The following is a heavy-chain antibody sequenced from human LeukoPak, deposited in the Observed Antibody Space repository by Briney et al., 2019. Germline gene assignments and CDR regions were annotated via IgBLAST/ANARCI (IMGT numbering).Heavy chain of an antibody. Sequence: ASVKVSCMASGYTFTGYYMHWVRQAPGQGLEWMGWINPNSGGTNYAQKFQGRVTMTRDTSISTAYMELSRLRSDDTAVYYCARDLDYDSGGYYPDYWGQGTLVTVSS. CDR1: GYTFTGYY. CDR2: INPNSGGT. CDR3: ARDLDYDSGGYYPDY. J-gene: IGHJ4*02. V-gene: IGHV1-2*02. D-gene: IGHD3-22*01.